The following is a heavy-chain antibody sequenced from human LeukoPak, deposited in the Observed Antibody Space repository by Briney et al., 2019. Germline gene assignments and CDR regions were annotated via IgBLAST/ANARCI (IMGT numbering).Heavy chain of an antibody. CDR3: ARALRTDILTTDY. Sequence: ASVKVSCKASGYTFIDYFVHWVRQAPGQGLEWMEWINPKSGGANYAQNFQGRVSMTRDTSISAAYLEVGGLRSDDTAVYYCARALRTDILTTDYWGQGTLVTASS. J-gene: IGHJ4*02. CDR2: INPKSGGA. D-gene: IGHD3-9*01. V-gene: IGHV1-2*02. CDR1: GYTFIDYF.